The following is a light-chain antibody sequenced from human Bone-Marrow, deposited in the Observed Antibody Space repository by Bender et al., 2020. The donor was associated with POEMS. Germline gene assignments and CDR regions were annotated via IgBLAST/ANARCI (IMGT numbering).Light chain of an antibody. CDR1: SLNIGSNY. CDR3: KAWDGNRSGFWV. J-gene: IGLJ3*02. CDR2: RNN. Sequence: QSVLTQPPSASGTPGQRVTISCSGSSLNIGSNYVYWYQQLPGTAPKVLIYRNNQRPSGVPDRFSGSKSGTSASLTISGLRSEDEADYYCKAWDGNRSGFWVFGGGTKLTVL. V-gene: IGLV1-47*01.